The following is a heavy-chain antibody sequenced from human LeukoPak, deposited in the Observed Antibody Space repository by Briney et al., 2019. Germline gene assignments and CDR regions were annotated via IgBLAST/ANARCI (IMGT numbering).Heavy chain of an antibody. CDR1: GGSFSTIY. Sequence: KPSETLSLTCGVSGGSFSTIYWNWIRQHPGKGLELIGEINHNGNTNYNPSLKGRVTPSVDKSKNQFSLKLRSVTAADTALYYCARRLLSGDSSAFDYWGQGTLVTVSS. CDR2: INHNGNT. V-gene: IGHV4-34*01. J-gene: IGHJ4*02. CDR3: ARRLLSGDSSAFDY. D-gene: IGHD3-22*01.